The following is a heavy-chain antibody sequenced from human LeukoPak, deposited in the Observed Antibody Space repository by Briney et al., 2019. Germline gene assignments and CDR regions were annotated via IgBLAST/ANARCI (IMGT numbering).Heavy chain of an antibody. CDR2: INPNSGGT. CDR3: ARSYYGILTGHYSGDWFDP. Sequence: ASVKVSCKASGYTFTGYYIHWLRQAPGQGLEWMGWINPNSGGTKYTQKFQGRVTMTRDTSISTAYMQLSSLSSDDTAVYYCARSYYGILTGHYSGDWFDPWGQGALVTVSS. J-gene: IGHJ5*02. CDR1: GYTFTGYY. D-gene: IGHD3-9*01. V-gene: IGHV1-2*02.